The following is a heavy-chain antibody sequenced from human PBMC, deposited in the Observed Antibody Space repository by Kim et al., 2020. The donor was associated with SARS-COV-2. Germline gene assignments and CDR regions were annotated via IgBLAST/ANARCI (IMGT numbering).Heavy chain of an antibody. J-gene: IGHJ4*02. V-gene: IGHV4-61*02. D-gene: IGHD5-12*01. CDR1: GGSISSGSYY. CDR3: AAGYSGYDIFRYYFDY. CDR2: IYTSGST. Sequence: SETLSLTCTVSGGSISSGSYYWSWIRQPAGKGLEWIGRIYTSGSTNYNPSLKSRVTISVDTSKNQFSLKLSSVTAADTAVYYCAAGYSGYDIFRYYFDYWRQGTLVTVSS.